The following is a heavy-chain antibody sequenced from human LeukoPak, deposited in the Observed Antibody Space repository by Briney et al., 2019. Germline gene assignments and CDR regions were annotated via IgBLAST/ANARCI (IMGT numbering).Heavy chain of an antibody. CDR3: ARGKWELPLLTFDP. CDR2: IYYSGST. V-gene: IGHV4-59*01. Sequence: SETLSLTCTVSGGSISSYYWRWIRQPPGKGLEWIGYIYYSGSTNYNPSLKSRVTISVDTSKNQFSLKLSSVTAADTAVYYCARGKWELPLLTFDPWGQGTLVTVSS. D-gene: IGHD1-26*01. J-gene: IGHJ5*02. CDR1: GGSISSYY.